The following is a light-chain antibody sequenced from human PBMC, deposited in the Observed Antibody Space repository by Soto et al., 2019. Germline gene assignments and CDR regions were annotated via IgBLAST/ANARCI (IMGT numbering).Light chain of an antibody. V-gene: IGKV3-20*01. Sequence: IVLTQSPATLSLSPGDTGTISCRASQTVRGAFLAWYQQRPGQAPRLLIYAASTRATGVPDRFSGSGSGTEFTLTISGLEPEDFAVYSCLQFDTSRTFGQGTKVEIK. CDR3: LQFDTSRT. CDR2: AAS. J-gene: IGKJ1*01. CDR1: QTVRGAF.